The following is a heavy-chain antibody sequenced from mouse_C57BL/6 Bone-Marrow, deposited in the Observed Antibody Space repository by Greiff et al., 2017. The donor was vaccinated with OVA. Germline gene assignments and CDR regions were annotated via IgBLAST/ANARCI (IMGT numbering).Heavy chain of an antibody. Sequence: QLQESGAELVRPGASVKLSCTASGFNIKDDYMHWVKQRPEQGLEWIGWIDPENGDTEYASKFQGKATITAATSSNTAYLQLSSLTSEDTAVYYCTTEYYYGSSYVFDYWGQGTTLTVSS. CDR2: IDPENGDT. V-gene: IGHV14-4*01. CDR3: TTEYYYGSSYVFDY. D-gene: IGHD1-1*01. J-gene: IGHJ2*01. CDR1: GFNIKDDY.